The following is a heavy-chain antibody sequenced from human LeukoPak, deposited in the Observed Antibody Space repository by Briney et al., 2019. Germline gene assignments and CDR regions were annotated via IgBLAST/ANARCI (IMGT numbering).Heavy chain of an antibody. CDR2: ISGSGGST. CDR1: GFTFSSYG. V-gene: IGHV3-23*01. CDR3: AKLQGSGYYYYYYMDI. Sequence: GGSLRLSCAASGFTFSSYGMSWVRQAPGKGLEWVSAISGSGGSTYYADSVKGRFTISRDNSKNTLYLQMNSLRAEDTAVYYCAKLQGSGYYYYYYMDIWGKGTTVTISS. D-gene: IGHD3-10*01. J-gene: IGHJ6*03.